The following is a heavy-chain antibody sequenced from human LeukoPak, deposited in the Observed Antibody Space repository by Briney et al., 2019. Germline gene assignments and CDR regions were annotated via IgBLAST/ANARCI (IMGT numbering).Heavy chain of an antibody. CDR2: INANTGNP. CDR3: ARDFPARDWFFDL. V-gene: IGHV7-4-1*02. Sequence: ASVKVSCKASGGTFKNYAISWVRQAPGQGLEYMGWINANTGNPTYAQGFTGRFVFSLDTSVSTAYLQISSLKAEDTAVYYCARDFPARDWFFDLWGRGTLVTVSS. J-gene: IGHJ2*01. CDR1: GGTFKNYA.